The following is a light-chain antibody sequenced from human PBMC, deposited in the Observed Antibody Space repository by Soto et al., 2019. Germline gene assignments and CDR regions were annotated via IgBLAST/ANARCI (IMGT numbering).Light chain of an antibody. Sequence: EVMFTQSPVTLSLSPGERATLSCRASQSFRGLLAWYQQKPGQAPRLLIYDAYNRATGIPPRFSGSGSGTDFTLTISSLEPEDSAVYYCQQRHMWPITFGQGTLLETK. J-gene: IGKJ5*01. CDR2: DAY. V-gene: IGKV3-11*01. CDR3: QQRHMWPIT. CDR1: QSFRGL.